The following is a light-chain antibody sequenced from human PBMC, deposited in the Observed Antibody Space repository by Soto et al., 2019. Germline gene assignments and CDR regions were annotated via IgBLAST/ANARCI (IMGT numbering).Light chain of an antibody. CDR1: SSDVGATDY. CDR3: SSHAGDSNV. V-gene: IGLV2-8*01. J-gene: IGLJ7*01. Sequence: QSALTQPPSASGSPGQSVTISCTGTSSDVGATDYVSWYQQHPANAPKLMIYEVSKRPSGVPDRCSGSNSSNTASLTVSELQVEDEADYYCSSHAGDSNVFGGGTKLTVL. CDR2: EVS.